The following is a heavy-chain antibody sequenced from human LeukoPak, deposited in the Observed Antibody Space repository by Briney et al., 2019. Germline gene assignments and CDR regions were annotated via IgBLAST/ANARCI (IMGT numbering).Heavy chain of an antibody. CDR2: IYYSGST. CDR3: ARLMVRGVISSPVDY. J-gene: IGHJ4*02. Sequence: SETLSLTCTVSGGSVSSGSYYWSWIRQPPGKGLEWIGYIYYSGSTNYNPSPKSRVTITVDTSKNQFSLKLSSVTAADTAVYYCARLMVRGVISSPVDYWGRGTLVTVSS. V-gene: IGHV4-61*01. D-gene: IGHD3-10*01. CDR1: GGSVSSGSYY.